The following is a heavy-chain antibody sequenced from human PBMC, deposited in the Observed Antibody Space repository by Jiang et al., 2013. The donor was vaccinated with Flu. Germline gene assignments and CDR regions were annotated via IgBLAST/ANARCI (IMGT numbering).Heavy chain of an antibody. V-gene: IGHV1-3*01. J-gene: IGHJ4*02. CDR3: ARASDDYGASADY. Sequence: SGAEVKKPGASVKVSCKASGYTFTSYAMHWVRQAPGQRLEWMGWINAGNGNTKYSQKFQGRVTITRDTSASTAYMELSSLRSEDTAVYYCARASDDYGASADYWGQGTLVTVSS. CDR2: INAGNGNT. CDR1: GYTFTSYA. D-gene: IGHD4-17*01.